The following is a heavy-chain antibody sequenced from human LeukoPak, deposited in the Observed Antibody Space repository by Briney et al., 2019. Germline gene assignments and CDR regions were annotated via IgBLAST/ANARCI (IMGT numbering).Heavy chain of an antibody. D-gene: IGHD3-10*01. CDR1: GGSISSGGYY. CDR2: IYYSGST. J-gene: IGHJ5*02. Sequence: SQTLSLTCTVSGGSISSGGYYWSWIRQHPGKGLEWIGYIYYSGSTYYNPSLKSRVTISVDTSKNQFSLKLSSVTAVDTAVYYCARGTTVRVAHGSFDPWGQGTLVTVSS. V-gene: IGHV4-31*03. CDR3: ARGTTVRVAHGSFDP.